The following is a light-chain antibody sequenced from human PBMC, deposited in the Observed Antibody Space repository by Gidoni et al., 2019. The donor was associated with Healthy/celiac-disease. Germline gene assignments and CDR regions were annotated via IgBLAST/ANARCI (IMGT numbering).Light chain of an antibody. Sequence: DIQMTQSPSTLYASVGDRVTITCRASQSISSWLAWYQQKPGKAPKLLIYDASSLESGVPSRFSGSGSGTEFTLTISSLQPDDFATYYCQQYNSYSYTFGQXTKLEIK. CDR2: DAS. J-gene: IGKJ2*01. CDR3: QQYNSYSYT. CDR1: QSISSW. V-gene: IGKV1-5*01.